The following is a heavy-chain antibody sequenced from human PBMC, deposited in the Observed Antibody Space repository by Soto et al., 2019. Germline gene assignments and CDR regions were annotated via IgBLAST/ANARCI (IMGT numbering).Heavy chain of an antibody. CDR3: TRASARESHY. CDR1: GDSASSNNTA. V-gene: IGHV6-1*01. CDR2: TYYRSKWYN. J-gene: IGHJ4*02. Sequence: SQTLSLTCAISGDSASSNNTACNWIRQSPSRGLEWLVRTYYRSKWYNDYAVSVKSRITINPDTSKNQFSLQLNSVTPEDTVVYYWTRASARESHYWCQGTLVTL.